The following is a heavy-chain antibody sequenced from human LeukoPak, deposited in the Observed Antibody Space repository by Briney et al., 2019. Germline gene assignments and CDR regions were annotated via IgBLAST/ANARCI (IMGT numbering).Heavy chain of an antibody. V-gene: IGHV4-59*01. CDR3: ARPYYDSSGYHDAFDI. CDR2: IYYSGST. Sequence: PSETLSLTCTVSGGSISSYYWSWIRQPPGKGLEWIGYIYYSGSTNYNPSLKSRVTISVDTSKNQFSLKLSSATAADTAVYYCARPYYDSSGYHDAFDIWGQGTMVTVSS. J-gene: IGHJ3*02. D-gene: IGHD3-22*01. CDR1: GGSISSYY.